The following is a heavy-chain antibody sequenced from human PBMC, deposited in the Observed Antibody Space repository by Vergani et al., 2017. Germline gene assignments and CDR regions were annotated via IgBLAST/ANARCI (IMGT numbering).Heavy chain of an antibody. CDR3: ARGENPSCWFDP. Sequence: VQLVESGGGLVQPGGSLRLSCAASGFTFSSYAMHWVRQAPGKGLEWVAVISYDGSNKYYADSVKGRFTISRDNSKNTLYLQMNSLRAEDTAVYYCARGENPSCWFDPWGQGTLVTVSS. V-gene: IGHV3-30-3*01. CDR1: GFTFSSYA. CDR2: ISYDGSNK. D-gene: IGHD1-14*01. J-gene: IGHJ5*02.